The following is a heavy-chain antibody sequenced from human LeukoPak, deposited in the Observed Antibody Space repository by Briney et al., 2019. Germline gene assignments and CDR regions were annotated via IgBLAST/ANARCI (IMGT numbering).Heavy chain of an antibody. Sequence: GGSLRLSCAAAGFTVSSNYMSWVRQAPGKGLEWVSAIYSGGSTYYADSVKGRFTISRDNSKNTLYLQMNSLRAEDTALYYCAKDRALRGRGLYYFDYWGQGTLVTVSS. CDR2: IYSGGST. D-gene: IGHD3-10*01. CDR1: GFTVSSNY. V-gene: IGHV3-53*01. J-gene: IGHJ4*02. CDR3: AKDRALRGRGLYYFDY.